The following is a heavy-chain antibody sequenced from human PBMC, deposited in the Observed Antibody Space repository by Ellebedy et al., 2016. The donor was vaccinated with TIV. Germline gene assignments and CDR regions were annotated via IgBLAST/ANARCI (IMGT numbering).Heavy chain of an antibody. CDR2: IKQDGSEK. D-gene: IGHD3-3*01. J-gene: IGHJ4*02. CDR3: ARDGGSITIFGVVIWGDY. V-gene: IGHV3-7*03. CDR1: GFTFSSYW. Sequence: GESLKISXAASGFTFSSYWMSWVRQAPGKGLEWVANIKQDGSEKYYVDSVKGRFTISRDNAKNSLYLQMNSLRAEDTAVYYCARDGGSITIFGVVIWGDYWGQGTLVTVSS.